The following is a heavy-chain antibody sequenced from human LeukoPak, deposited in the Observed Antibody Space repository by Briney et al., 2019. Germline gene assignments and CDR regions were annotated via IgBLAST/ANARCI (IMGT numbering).Heavy chain of an antibody. V-gene: IGHV3-7*01. Sequence: LGGSLRLSCAAFGFTFNTHWMSWVRQAPGKWLEWVAYINKDVSEKYYVDSVKGRFTISRDNAQNSLFLQMNSLRVEDTAVYYCARDRHVDAGDWYFDLWGRGTLVTVSS. J-gene: IGHJ2*01. D-gene: IGHD3-16*01. CDR2: INKDVSEK. CDR3: ARDRHVDAGDWYFDL. CDR1: GFTFNTHW.